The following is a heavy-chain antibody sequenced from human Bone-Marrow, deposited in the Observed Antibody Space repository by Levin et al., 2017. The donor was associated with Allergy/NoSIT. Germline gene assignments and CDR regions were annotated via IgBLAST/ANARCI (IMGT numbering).Heavy chain of an antibody. Sequence: GESLKISCAASGFTFRTHSMNWVRQAPGKGLEWVSAITGSGDGTYYADSVKGRFTISRDNVNNSLYLQMNSLRAEDTAVYYCASLQYGDSGDDYWGQGTLVTVSS. CDR1: GFTFRTHS. D-gene: IGHD4-17*01. CDR3: ASLQYGDSGDDY. CDR2: ITGSGDGT. J-gene: IGHJ4*02. V-gene: IGHV3-21*01.